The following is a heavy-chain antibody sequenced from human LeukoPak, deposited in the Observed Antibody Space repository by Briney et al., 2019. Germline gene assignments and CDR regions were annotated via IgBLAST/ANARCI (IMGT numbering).Heavy chain of an antibody. CDR3: AKDRVPDLGYGDYFDY. V-gene: IGHV3-30*18. Sequence: GGSLRLSCAASGFTFSSYGMHWVRQAPGKGLEWVAVIPYDGSNKYYADSVKGRFTISRDNSKNTLYLQMNSLRAEDTAVYYCAKDRVPDLGYGDYFDYWGQGTLVTVSS. D-gene: IGHD4-17*01. CDR1: GFTFSSYG. CDR2: IPYDGSNK. J-gene: IGHJ4*02.